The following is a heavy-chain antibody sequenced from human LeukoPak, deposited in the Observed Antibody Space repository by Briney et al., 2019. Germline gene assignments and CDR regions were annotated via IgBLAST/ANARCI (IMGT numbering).Heavy chain of an antibody. D-gene: IGHD3-22*01. CDR2: IYYSGGT. V-gene: IGHV4-61*01. Sequence: SETLSLTCTVSGGSVSSGNYYWSWIRQPPGKGLDWIGYIYYSGGTNYNPSLKSRVTISVDTSKNQFSLRLSSVTAAGTAVYYCARDPSGYFNYWGQGTLATVSS. J-gene: IGHJ4*02. CDR1: GGSVSSGNYY. CDR3: ARDPSGYFNY.